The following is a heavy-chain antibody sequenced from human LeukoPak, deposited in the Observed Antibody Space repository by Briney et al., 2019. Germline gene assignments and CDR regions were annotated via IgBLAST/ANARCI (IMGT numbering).Heavy chain of an antibody. CDR3: ARRHVYSSSPGDWYFDL. CDR1: GYRFTTYW. Sequence: GESLKISCKASGYRFTTYWIGWVRQMPGKGLEWMGIIYPGGSDTRYTPSFQGQVTISADKSITTAYLQWSSLKASDTAMYYCARRHVYSSSPGDWYFDLWGRGTLVTVSS. D-gene: IGHD6-6*01. CDR2: IYPGGSDT. J-gene: IGHJ2*01. V-gene: IGHV5-51*01.